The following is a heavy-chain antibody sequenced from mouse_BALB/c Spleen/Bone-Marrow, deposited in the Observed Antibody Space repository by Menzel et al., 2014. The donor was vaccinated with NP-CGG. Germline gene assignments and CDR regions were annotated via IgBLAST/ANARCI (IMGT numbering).Heavy chain of an antibody. Sequence: EVKLVESGGGLVQPGGSRKLSCAASGFTFSSFGMHWVRQAPEKGLEWVAYISSGSSTIFYADTVKGRFTVSRDNPKNTLFLQTTSLRSEDTAMYFCTRGGNWDDFDSWGQGTTLTVSS. D-gene: IGHD4-1*01. V-gene: IGHV5-17*02. CDR2: ISSGSSTI. CDR3: TRGGNWDDFDS. J-gene: IGHJ2*01. CDR1: GFTFSSFG.